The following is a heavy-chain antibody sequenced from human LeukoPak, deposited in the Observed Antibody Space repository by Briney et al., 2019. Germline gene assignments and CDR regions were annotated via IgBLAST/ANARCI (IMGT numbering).Heavy chain of an antibody. V-gene: IGHV3-48*04. J-gene: IGHJ6*03. CDR1: GFTFSTYS. Sequence: GGSLRLSCAASGFTFSTYSMNRVRQAPGKGLEWVSYISSSGSTIYYADSVKGRFTISRDNAKNSLYLQMNSLRAEDTAVYYCARGATVWARMDVWGKGTTVTVSS. CDR2: ISSSGSTI. D-gene: IGHD4-17*01. CDR3: ARGATVWARMDV.